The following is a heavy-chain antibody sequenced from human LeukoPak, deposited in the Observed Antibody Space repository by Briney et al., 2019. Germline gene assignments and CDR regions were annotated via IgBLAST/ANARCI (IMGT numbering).Heavy chain of an antibody. Sequence: IPSETLSLTCAVSNDSISSGYYWGWIRQPPGKGLEWIGRIYYSGSTSYNPSLKSRVTISVDTSKNHLSLRLSSVTAADTAVYYCARNVTSYYDSRGYYAFDVWGPGTMVTVSS. V-gene: IGHV4-38-2*01. CDR1: NDSISSGYY. J-gene: IGHJ3*01. D-gene: IGHD3-22*01. CDR2: IYYSGST. CDR3: ARNVTSYYDSRGYYAFDV.